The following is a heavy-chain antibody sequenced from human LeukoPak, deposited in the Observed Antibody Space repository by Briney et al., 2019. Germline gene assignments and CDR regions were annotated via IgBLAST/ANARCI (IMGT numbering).Heavy chain of an antibody. CDR2: IIPILGIA. Sequence: SVKVSCKASGGTFSSYAISWVRQAPGQGLEWMGRIIPILGIANYAQKFQGRVTITADKSTSTAYMELSSLRSEDTAVYYCASNYYDSSGYSYYSDYWGQGTLVTVSS. V-gene: IGHV1-69*04. D-gene: IGHD3-22*01. CDR3: ASNYYDSSGYSYYSDY. CDR1: GGTFSSYA. J-gene: IGHJ4*02.